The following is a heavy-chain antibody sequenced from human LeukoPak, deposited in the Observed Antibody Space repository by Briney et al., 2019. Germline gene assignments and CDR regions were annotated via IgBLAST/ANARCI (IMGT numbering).Heavy chain of an antibody. V-gene: IGHV3-33*08. Sequence: GGSLRLSCAASGFTVSSNYMSWVRQAPGKGLEWVALIWYDGSNKYYTDSVRGRFTISRDNSKNTLYLQMDSLRAEDTAVYYCATLRADSSGWYYFDCWGQGALVTVSS. D-gene: IGHD6-19*01. CDR2: IWYDGSNK. CDR1: GFTVSSNY. CDR3: ATLRADSSGWYYFDC. J-gene: IGHJ4*02.